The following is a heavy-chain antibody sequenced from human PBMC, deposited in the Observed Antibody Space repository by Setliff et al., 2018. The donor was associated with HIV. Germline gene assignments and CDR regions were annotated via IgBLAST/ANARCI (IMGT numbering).Heavy chain of an antibody. CDR2: IYGSGTT. CDR3: ATDPKGDGWAYFDS. V-gene: IGHV4-59*11. J-gene: IGHJ4*02. CDR1: GASMTSHY. D-gene: IGHD6-19*01. Sequence: SETLSLTCSVAGASMTSHYLTWIRQPRGMGLEWIGNIYGSGTTKYNPSLRSRVTISVDKSKNQLSLSLNSVTAADTAVYYCATDPKGDGWAYFDSWGQGTLVTVSS.